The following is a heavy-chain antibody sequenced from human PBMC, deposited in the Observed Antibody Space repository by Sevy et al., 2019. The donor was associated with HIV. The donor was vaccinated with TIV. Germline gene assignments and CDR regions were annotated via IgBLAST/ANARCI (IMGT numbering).Heavy chain of an antibody. CDR2: LYHSGST. Sequence: SETLSLTCGVSGYSIISGYYWGWIRQPPGKGLEWIGSLYHSGSTYYNPSLKSRVTISVDTSKNQFSLKLSSVTAADTAVYYCARQVVAFGNPAFEDNWGQGTLVTVSS. CDR1: GYSIISGYY. J-gene: IGHJ4*02. V-gene: IGHV4-38-2*01. CDR3: ARQVVAFGNPAFEDN. D-gene: IGHD3-3*02.